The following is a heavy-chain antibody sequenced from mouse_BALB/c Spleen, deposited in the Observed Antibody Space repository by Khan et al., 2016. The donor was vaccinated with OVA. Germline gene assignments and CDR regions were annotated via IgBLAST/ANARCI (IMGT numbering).Heavy chain of an antibody. CDR3: ARDRIDY. V-gene: IGHV1-7*01. CDR1: GYTFTSYW. CDR2: INPTSGYT. J-gene: IGHJ2*01. Sequence: QVQLKQSGAELAKPGASVKMSCTASGYTFTSYWMHWIKQRPGQGLEWIGYINPTSGYTDYNQKLKDKATLTADKSSSTAYMQLSSLTSDDSAVHYCARDRIDYWGQGTALTVSS.